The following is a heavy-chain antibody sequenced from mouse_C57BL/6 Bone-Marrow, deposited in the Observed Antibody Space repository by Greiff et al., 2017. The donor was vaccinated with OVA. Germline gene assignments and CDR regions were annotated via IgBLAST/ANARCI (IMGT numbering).Heavy chain of an antibody. V-gene: IGHV6-3*01. CDR3: TVDYDGMDY. CDR1: GFTFSNYW. Sequence: EVQGVESGGGLVQPGGSMKLSCVASGFTFSNYWMNWVRQSPEKGLEWVAQIRLKSDNYATHYAESVKGRFTISRDDSKSSVYLQMNNLRAEDTGIYYCTVDYDGMDYWGQGTSVTVSS. D-gene: IGHD2-4*01. CDR2: IRLKSDNYAT. J-gene: IGHJ4*01.